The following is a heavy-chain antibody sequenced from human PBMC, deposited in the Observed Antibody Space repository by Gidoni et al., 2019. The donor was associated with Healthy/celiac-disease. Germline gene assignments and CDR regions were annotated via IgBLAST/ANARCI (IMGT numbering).Heavy chain of an antibody. Sequence: QLQLQESGPGLGKPSETLSLTCTVSGASISSSSYYCGRIRQPPGKGLQWIGRAYYSGSTYYTPSLKSRVTISVDTSKNQFSLKLSSVTAAYTAVYCCARRSMGYIAVAGFDYWGQGTLVTVSS. V-gene: IGHV4-39*01. CDR2: AYYSGST. CDR3: ARRSMGYIAVAGFDY. CDR1: GASISSSSYY. J-gene: IGHJ4*02. D-gene: IGHD6-19*01.